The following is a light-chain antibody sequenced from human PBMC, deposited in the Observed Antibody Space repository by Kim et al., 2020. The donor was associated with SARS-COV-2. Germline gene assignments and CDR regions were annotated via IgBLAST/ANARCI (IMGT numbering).Light chain of an antibody. J-gene: IGLJ2*01. CDR3: QVWDSSSDHRDVV. V-gene: IGLV3-21*04. CDR2: YDS. CDR1: NIGSKS. Sequence: GKTARITWGGNNIGSKSVHWYQQKPGQAPVLVIYYDSDRPSGIPERFSGSNSGNTATLTISRVEAGDEADYYCQVWDSSSDHRDVVFGGGTQLTVL.